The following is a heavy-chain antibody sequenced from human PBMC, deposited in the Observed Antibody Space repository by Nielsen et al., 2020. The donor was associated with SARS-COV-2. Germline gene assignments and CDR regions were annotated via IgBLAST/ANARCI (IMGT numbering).Heavy chain of an antibody. V-gene: IGHV4-34*01. CDR1: GGSFSDYY. Sequence: SETLSLTCAVYGGSFSDYYWTWIRQPLGKGLEWIGEISHSGGTKYNPSLQSRVTISEDTSKNQFSLQLRTVTAADTAVYFCARGRVAVNLVVVGFTGREFYFDSWGQGTPVTVSS. J-gene: IGHJ4*02. CDR2: ISHSGGT. D-gene: IGHD3-22*01. CDR3: ARGRVAVNLVVVGFTGREFYFDS.